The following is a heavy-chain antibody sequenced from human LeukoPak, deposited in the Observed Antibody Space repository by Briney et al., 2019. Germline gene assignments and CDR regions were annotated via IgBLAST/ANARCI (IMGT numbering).Heavy chain of an antibody. V-gene: IGHV1-69*11. CDR2: VIPSLGTA. Sequence: SVKVSCKASGGIFKSYVMSWMRQAPGQGPEWMGRVIPSLGTANYAQKFQDRVTITTDDSTSTAYMELRGLRSDDTAMYYCTRDLNHYDSSAYWGQGTLVTVSS. CDR1: GGIFKSYV. CDR3: TRDLNHYDSSAY. D-gene: IGHD3-22*01. J-gene: IGHJ4*02.